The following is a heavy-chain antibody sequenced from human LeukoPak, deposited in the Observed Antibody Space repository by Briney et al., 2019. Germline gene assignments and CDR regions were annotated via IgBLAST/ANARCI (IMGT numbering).Heavy chain of an antibody. Sequence: SETLSLTRTPPGGSISRYYWSSIRQPPGKGLEWIGYIYYSGSTNHNPSLKSRVTISVDTSKNQFSLKLSSVTAADTAVYYCARGAYGDYPEDYWGQGTLVTVSS. CDR2: IYYSGST. V-gene: IGHV4-59*01. CDR3: ARGAYGDYPEDY. J-gene: IGHJ4*02. CDR1: GGSISRYY. D-gene: IGHD4-17*01.